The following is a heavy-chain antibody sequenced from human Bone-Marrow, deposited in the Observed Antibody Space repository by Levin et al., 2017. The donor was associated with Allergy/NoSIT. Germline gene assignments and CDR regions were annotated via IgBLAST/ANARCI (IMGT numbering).Heavy chain of an antibody. D-gene: IGHD5-24*01. Sequence: GESLKISCKTSGYSFTSYRISWVRQAPGEGLEWMGGVTSNGNANYAEKLQGRVTMTIETPTSTAYMELRRLRFDDTAIYYCARVDGLQRPDYLGQGTLVTVSS. J-gene: IGHJ4*02. CDR3: ARVDGLQRPDY. CDR2: VTSNGNA. V-gene: IGHV1-18*01. CDR1: GYSFTSYR.